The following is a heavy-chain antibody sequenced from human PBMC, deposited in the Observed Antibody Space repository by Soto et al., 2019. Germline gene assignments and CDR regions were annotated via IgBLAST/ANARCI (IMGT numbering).Heavy chain of an antibody. D-gene: IGHD3-22*01. CDR3: ARARQAYDSEFAP. J-gene: IGHJ5*02. CDR2: LSYSGRT. CDR1: GDSISSGAYY. V-gene: IGHV4-31*03. Sequence: QVQLQESGPGLVKPSQTLSLTCTVSGDSISSGAYYWSWIRQHPGKGLEWIGYLSYSGRTYYNPSLKSRLTISLDTSETQFSLKLTSVTAADPAIYYCARARQAYDSEFAPWGQGTLVTVSS.